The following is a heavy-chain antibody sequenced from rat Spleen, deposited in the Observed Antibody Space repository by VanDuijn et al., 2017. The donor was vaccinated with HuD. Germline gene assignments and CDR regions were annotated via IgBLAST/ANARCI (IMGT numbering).Heavy chain of an antibody. CDR3: ARRGDYYSYYFDY. Sequence: EVQLVESGGGLVQPGRSLKLSCAASGFTFSDYYMAWVRQAPKKGLEWVASISYEGSSTYYGDSVKGRFTISRDNAKSTLYLQMNSLRSEDTATYYCARRGDYYSYYFDYWGQGVMVTVSS. D-gene: IGHD1-12*01. V-gene: IGHV5-22*01. CDR2: ISYEGSST. CDR1: GFTFSDYY. J-gene: IGHJ2*01.